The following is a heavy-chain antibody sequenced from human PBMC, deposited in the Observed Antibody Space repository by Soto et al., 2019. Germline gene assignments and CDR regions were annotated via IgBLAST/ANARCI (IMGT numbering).Heavy chain of an antibody. D-gene: IGHD3-16*01. CDR3: ATDPGAFAGAMRD. Sequence: VQMVESGGGVVQPGGSLRLSCAGSGFAFSRFGMHWVRQAPGKGLERVACITFNGSKEYYVDSVKGRFAISRNNSMNTLYLQMSRLGPEDTAVYYCATDPGAFAGAMRDWGRGTLVTVSS. J-gene: IGHJ4*02. CDR2: ITFNGSKE. CDR1: GFAFSRFG. V-gene: IGHV3-30*03.